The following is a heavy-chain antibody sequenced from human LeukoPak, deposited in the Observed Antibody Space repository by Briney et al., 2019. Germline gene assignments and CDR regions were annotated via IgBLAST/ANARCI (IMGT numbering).Heavy chain of an antibody. CDR1: GFTFSNYG. V-gene: IGHV3-33*01. CDR2: IWYDGSNK. D-gene: IGHD2-15*01. Sequence: PGRSLRLSCAASGFTFSNYGMHWVRQAPGKGLEWVAVIWYDGSNKYYADSVKGRFTISRDNSKNTLYLQMNSLRAEDTAVYYCARDLYCSGGSCSYGMDVWGQGTTVTVSS. CDR3: ARDLYCSGGSCSYGMDV. J-gene: IGHJ6*02.